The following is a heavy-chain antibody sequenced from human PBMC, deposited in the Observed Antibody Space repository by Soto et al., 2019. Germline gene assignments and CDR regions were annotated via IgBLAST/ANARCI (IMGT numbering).Heavy chain of an antibody. CDR1: GYTFTDYF. CDR2: IHPISGAT. D-gene: IGHD2-2*01. Sequence: QVQLVQSGAEVKKPGASVKVSCKASGYTFTDYFRHWVRQAPGQGLEWMGMIHPISGATGYAQKLQGRVTMTRDTSTNTGYVELGSLRSDDTDLYVCVRGYCTRTICSGDVQYWGQGPRVTVSS. V-gene: IGHV1-46*04. CDR3: VRGYCTRTICSGDVQY. J-gene: IGHJ1*01.